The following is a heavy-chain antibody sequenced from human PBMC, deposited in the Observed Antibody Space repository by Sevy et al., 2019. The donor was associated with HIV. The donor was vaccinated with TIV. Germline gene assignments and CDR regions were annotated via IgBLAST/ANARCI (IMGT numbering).Heavy chain of an antibody. CDR1: GFTFSSYA. CDR2: ISGSGGST. CDR3: AKDYRSNYGLFDY. D-gene: IGHD4-4*01. J-gene: IGHJ4*02. V-gene: IGHV3-23*01. Sequence: GGSLRLSCAASGFTFSSYAMSWVRQAPGKGLEWVSAISGSGGSTYYADSVKGRFTISRDNAKNTLYLQMNSLRAEDTAVYYCAKDYRSNYGLFDYWGQGTLVTVSS.